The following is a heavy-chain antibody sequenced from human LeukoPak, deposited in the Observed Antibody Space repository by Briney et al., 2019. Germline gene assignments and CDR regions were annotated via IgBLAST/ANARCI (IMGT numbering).Heavy chain of an antibody. J-gene: IGHJ4*02. Sequence: PSETLSLTCSVSGGSISTYYWSWIRQPPGKGLEWIGNIYHTGSTNYNPSLKSRVTMSLDTPKNQFSLRLSSVTAADTAVYYCAGRLADFPTDHWGQGTLVTVSS. CDR3: AGRLADFPTDH. V-gene: IGHV4-59*08. CDR1: GGSISTYY. D-gene: IGHD3-9*01. CDR2: IYHTGST.